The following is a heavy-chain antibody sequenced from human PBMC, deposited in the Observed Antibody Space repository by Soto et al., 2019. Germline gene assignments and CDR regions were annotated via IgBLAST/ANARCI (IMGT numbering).Heavy chain of an antibody. CDR3: ARDLGYYYGSGSYYARYGMDV. J-gene: IGHJ6*02. CDR1: GGSISSYY. D-gene: IGHD3-10*01. Sequence: PSETLSLTCTVSGGSISSYYWSWIRQPPGKGLEWIGYIYYSGSTNYNPCLKSRVTISVDTSKNQFSLKLSSVTAADTAVYYCARDLGYYYGSGSYYARYGMDVWGQGTTVTVSS. CDR2: IYYSGST. V-gene: IGHV4-59*01.